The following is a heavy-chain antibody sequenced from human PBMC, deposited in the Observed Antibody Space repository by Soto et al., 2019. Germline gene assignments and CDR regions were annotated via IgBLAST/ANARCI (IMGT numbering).Heavy chain of an antibody. CDR2: IYYSGTT. J-gene: IGHJ4*02. CDR3: ARELGFADY. CDR1: GGSISSGVYY. Sequence: QVQLQESGPGLVKPSQTLSLTCTVSGGSISSGVYYWSWIRQHPGKVLEWIGYIYYSGTTYYNPSLKSRVTMSVDKSKNQFSLKLSSVTAAATALYYCARELGFADYGCEGTLIRVS. V-gene: IGHV4-31*03. D-gene: IGHD7-27*01.